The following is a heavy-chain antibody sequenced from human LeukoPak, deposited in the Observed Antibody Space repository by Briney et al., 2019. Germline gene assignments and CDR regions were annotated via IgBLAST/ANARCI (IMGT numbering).Heavy chain of an antibody. CDR1: GGSISSGGYS. CDR3: ARAIAAAGPYYFDY. J-gene: IGHJ4*02. V-gene: IGHV4-30-2*01. Sequence: TLSLTCAVSGGSISSGGYSWSWIRQPPGKGLEWIGYIYHSGSTYYNPSLKSRVTISVDRSKNQFSLKLSSVTAADTAVYYCARAIAAAGPYYFDYWGQGTLVTVSS. D-gene: IGHD6-13*01. CDR2: IYHSGST.